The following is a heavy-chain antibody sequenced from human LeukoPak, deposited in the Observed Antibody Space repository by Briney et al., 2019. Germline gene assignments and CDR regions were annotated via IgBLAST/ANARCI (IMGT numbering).Heavy chain of an antibody. CDR1: GGSFSSGSYY. D-gene: IGHD5/OR15-5a*01. Sequence: SETLSLTCTVSGGSFSSGSYYWGWVRRPPGKGLEWIGYVYYRGSTNYNPSLKRRVTISVDTSKNQFSVKLSSVTAADTAVYYCAKARVKVSYAFDIWGQGTMVTVSS. V-gene: IGHV4-61*01. CDR3: AKARVKVSYAFDI. CDR2: VYYRGST. J-gene: IGHJ3*02.